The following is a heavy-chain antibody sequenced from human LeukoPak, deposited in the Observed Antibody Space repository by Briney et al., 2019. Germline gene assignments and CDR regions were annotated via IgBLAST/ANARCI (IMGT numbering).Heavy chain of an antibody. V-gene: IGHV3-23*01. CDR2: ISGSGGST. J-gene: IGHJ4*02. D-gene: IGHD2-2*01. CDR3: AKGREGIVVVPAATVFDY. CDR1: GFTFSSYA. Sequence: PGGSLRLSCAASGFTFSSYAMSWVRQAPGKGLEWVSAISGSGGSTYYADSVKGRFTISRDNSKNTLYLQMNSLRAEDTAVYYCAKGREGIVVVPAATVFDYWGQGTLVTVSS.